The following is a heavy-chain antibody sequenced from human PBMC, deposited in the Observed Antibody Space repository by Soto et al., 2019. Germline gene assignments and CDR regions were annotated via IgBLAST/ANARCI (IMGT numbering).Heavy chain of an antibody. J-gene: IGHJ4*02. D-gene: IGHD6-13*01. V-gene: IGHV1-69*05. CDR2: IITIYGTT. Sequence: SVKVSCKASGGTFSSYAISWVRQAPGQGLEWMGWIITIYGTTNYALKFQGRVTITTDTSTSTAYMELRSLRSDDTAVYYCAMQQQLNNWLNFDYWGQGTLVTVSS. CDR3: AMQQQLNNWLNFDY. CDR1: GGTFSSYA.